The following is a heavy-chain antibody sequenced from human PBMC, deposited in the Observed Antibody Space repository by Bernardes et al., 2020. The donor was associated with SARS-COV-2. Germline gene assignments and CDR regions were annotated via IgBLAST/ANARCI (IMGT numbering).Heavy chain of an antibody. CDR1: GYDFTTYG. CDR2: ISAYNGNT. V-gene: IGHV1-18*04. CDR3: ASMGILAHFDY. D-gene: IGHD7-27*01. J-gene: IGHJ4*02. Sequence: ASVKVSCKASGYDFTTYGISWVRQAPGQGLEWMGWISAYNGNTDYAQKLQGRVTMTTDTSTNTAYMELRSLRSDDTAMYYCASMGILAHFDYWGQGTLVTVSS.